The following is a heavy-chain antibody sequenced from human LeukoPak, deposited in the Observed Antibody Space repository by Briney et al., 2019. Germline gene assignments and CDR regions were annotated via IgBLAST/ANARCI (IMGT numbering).Heavy chain of an antibody. CDR1: GYTFTSYD. CDR2: INPSGGST. D-gene: IGHD2-2*01. Sequence: ASVKVSCKASGYTFTSYDINWVRQAPGQGLEWMGIINPSGGSTSYAQKFQGRVTMTRDTSISTAYMELSRLRSDDTAAYYCARAGERCSSTSCYYHYYYMDVWGKGTTVTVSS. V-gene: IGHV1-46*01. CDR3: ARAGERCSSTSCYYHYYYMDV. J-gene: IGHJ6*03.